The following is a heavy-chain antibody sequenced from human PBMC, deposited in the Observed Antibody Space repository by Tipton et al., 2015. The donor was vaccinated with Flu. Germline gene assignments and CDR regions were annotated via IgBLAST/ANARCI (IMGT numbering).Heavy chain of an antibody. CDR3: ATLTGDDY. D-gene: IGHD7-27*01. Sequence: QLVQSGGGLVQPGGSLRLSCAASGFTFSSYEMNWVRQAPGKGLEWVSYITSSGNTISYADSVRGRFTISRDNTKKSLYLQPNSLRVEDTAIYYCATLTGDDYWGQGILVTVSS. V-gene: IGHV3-48*03. CDR1: GFTFSSYE. CDR2: ITSSGNTI. J-gene: IGHJ4*02.